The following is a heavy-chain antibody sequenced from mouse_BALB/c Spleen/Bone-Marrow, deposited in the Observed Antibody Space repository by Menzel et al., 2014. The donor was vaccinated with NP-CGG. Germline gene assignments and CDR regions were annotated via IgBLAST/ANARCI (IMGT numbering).Heavy chain of an antibody. CDR2: INPDSSTI. V-gene: IGHV4-1*02. Sequence: EVKLVESGGGLVQPGGSLKLSCAASGFAFSRYWMSWVRQAPGKGLEWIGEINPDSSTINYTPSLKDKFIISRDNAKNTLYLQMSKVRSEDTSLYYCASLHYYGSLAYRGQGTLVPASA. D-gene: IGHD1-2*01. CDR3: ASLHYYGSLAY. J-gene: IGHJ3*01. CDR1: GFAFSRYW.